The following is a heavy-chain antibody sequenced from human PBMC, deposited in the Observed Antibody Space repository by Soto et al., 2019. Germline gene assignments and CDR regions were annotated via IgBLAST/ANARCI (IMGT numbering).Heavy chain of an antibody. CDR2: ISYGGNNK. V-gene: IGHV3-30-3*01. D-gene: IGHD6-13*01. Sequence: QVQVVESGGGVVQPGESLRLSCAASGFTFSTSAMHWVRQAPGKGLEWMAMISYGGNNKYYADSVKGRFTISRDISESTLYLQMNSLRTEDTAVYYCAREEFEAGRGHFGCWGQGTLVSVSS. CDR1: GFTFSTSA. CDR3: AREEFEAGRGHFGC. J-gene: IGHJ4*02.